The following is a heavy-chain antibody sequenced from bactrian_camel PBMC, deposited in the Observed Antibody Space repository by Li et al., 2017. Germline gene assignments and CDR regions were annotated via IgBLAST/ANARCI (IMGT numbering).Heavy chain of an antibody. Sequence: VQLVESGGGSVRTGGSPKLSCTAPTYVFRCTGMGWFRQAPGKERERVAEIDSSGRTRYADSVKGRFTISQDGAKNSLYLQMSNLKPEDTAMYYCAVSFMGWALDAQFGQGTQVTVS. CDR1: TYVFRCTG. D-gene: IGHD3*01. CDR2: IDSSGRT. V-gene: IGHV3S53*01. J-gene: IGHJ4*01.